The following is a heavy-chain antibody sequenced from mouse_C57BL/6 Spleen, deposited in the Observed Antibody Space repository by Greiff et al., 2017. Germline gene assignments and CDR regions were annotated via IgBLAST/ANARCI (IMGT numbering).Heavy chain of an antibody. J-gene: IGHJ3*01. V-gene: IGHV1-72*01. CDR2: IDPNSGGT. CDR3: ARDDYDLFAY. Sequence: QVQLKQPGAELVKPGASVKLSCKASGYTFTSYWMHWVKQRPGRGLESIGRIDPNSGGTKYNEKFKSKATLTVDKPSSTAYMQLSSLTSEDSAVYYCARDDYDLFAYWGQGTLVTVSA. CDR1: GYTFTSYW. D-gene: IGHD2-4*01.